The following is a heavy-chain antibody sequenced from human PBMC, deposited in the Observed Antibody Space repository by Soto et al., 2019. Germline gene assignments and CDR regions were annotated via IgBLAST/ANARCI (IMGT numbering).Heavy chain of an antibody. CDR2: IAPADSYT. D-gene: IGHD3-22*01. CDR1: GYNFPGYW. V-gene: IGHV5-10-1*01. J-gene: IGHJ5*01. CDR3: VRVPIGHSDDSGYSDS. Sequence: PGESLKISCTASGYNFPGYWIGWVRQMPVKGLEWMGRIAPADSYTNYSPSFHGHVTMSVDRSTSTAYLQWGSLKASDTAMYYCVRVPIGHSDDSGYSDSWGQGTQVTVSS.